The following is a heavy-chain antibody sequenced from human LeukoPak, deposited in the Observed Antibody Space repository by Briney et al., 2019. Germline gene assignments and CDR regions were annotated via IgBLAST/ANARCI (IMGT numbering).Heavy chain of an antibody. V-gene: IGHV5-51*01. Sequence: GESLKISCKGSGYSFTSYWIGWVRQMPGEGLEWMGIIYPGDSDTRYSPSFQGQVTISADKSISTAYLQWSSLKASDTAMYYCARGGSYYYYYYYMDVWGKGTTVTVSS. CDR1: GYSFTSYW. J-gene: IGHJ6*03. CDR2: IYPGDSDT. CDR3: ARGGSYYYYYYYMDV. D-gene: IGHD1-26*01.